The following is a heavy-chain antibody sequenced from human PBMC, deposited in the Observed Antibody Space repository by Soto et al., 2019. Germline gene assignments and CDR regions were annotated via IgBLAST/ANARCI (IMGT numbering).Heavy chain of an antibody. D-gene: IGHD3-10*01. Sequence: GSLRLSCAASGFPFSSYWMHWVRQVPGQGLLWVSRIEEYGSTMTYADSVKGRFTIPGDNARNTLYLEMNSLRAEDTALYYCTRDIGGKGAYWGRGTMVTVSS. CDR3: TRDIGGKGAY. V-gene: IGHV3-74*01. CDR1: GFPFSSYW. CDR2: IEEYGSTM. J-gene: IGHJ4*02.